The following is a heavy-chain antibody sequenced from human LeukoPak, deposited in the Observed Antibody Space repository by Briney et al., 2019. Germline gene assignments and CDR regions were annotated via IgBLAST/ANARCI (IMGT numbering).Heavy chain of an antibody. D-gene: IGHD2-2*01. CDR3: ARDGDNIVVVPAAINYYYYMDV. V-gene: IGHV1-46*01. CDR2: INPSDGST. Sequence: ASVKVSCKASGYTFTSYYMHWLRQAPRQGLEWMGIINPSDGSTSYAQKFQGRVTMTRDTSTSTVYMELSSLRSEDTAVYYCARDGDNIVVVPAAINYYYYMDVWGKGTTVTISS. CDR1: GYTFTSYY. J-gene: IGHJ6*03.